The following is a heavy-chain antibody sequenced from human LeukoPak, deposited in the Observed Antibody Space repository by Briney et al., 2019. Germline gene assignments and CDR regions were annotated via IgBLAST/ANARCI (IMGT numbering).Heavy chain of an antibody. V-gene: IGHV3-23*01. CDR1: GFTFSSYW. D-gene: IGHD3-22*01. CDR2: ISGSGGST. J-gene: IGHJ4*02. CDR3: AKVYYDSSGSNYFDY. Sequence: GGSLRLSCAASGFTFSSYWMHWVRQAPGKGLEWVSAISGSGGSTYYADSVKGRFTISRDNSKNTLYLQMNSLRAEDTAVYYCAKVYYDSSGSNYFDYWGQGTLVTVSS.